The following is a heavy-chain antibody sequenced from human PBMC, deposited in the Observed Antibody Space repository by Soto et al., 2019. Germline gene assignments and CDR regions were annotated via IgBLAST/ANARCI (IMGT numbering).Heavy chain of an antibody. J-gene: IGHJ5*02. Sequence: ASVKVSCKASGYTFTSYGISWVRQAPGQGLEWMGWISAYNGNTNYAQKLQGRVTMTTDTSTSTAYMELRSLRSDDTAVYYCARVVHYDFWSGYLSPNWFDPWGQGTLVTVPQ. CDR2: ISAYNGNT. CDR1: GYTFTSYG. D-gene: IGHD3-3*01. V-gene: IGHV1-18*01. CDR3: ARVVHYDFWSGYLSPNWFDP.